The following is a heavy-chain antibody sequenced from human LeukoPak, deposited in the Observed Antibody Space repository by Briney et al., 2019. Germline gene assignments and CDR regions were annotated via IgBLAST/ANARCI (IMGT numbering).Heavy chain of an antibody. CDR2: IKSDGSDT. D-gene: IGHD6-19*01. J-gene: IGHJ5*02. Sequence: GGSLRLSCEASGFTISSYWMHWVRQAPGKGLVWVSRIKSDGSDTSYADSVKGRFIISRDNAKNTLYLQMNSLRAEDTAIYYCAREIAVAGAQFDPWGQGTLVTVSS. V-gene: IGHV3-74*01. CDR1: GFTISSYW. CDR3: AREIAVAGAQFDP.